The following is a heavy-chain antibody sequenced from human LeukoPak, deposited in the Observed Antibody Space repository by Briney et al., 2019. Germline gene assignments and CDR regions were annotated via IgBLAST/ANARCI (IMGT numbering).Heavy chain of an antibody. V-gene: IGHV3-23*01. CDR3: ASRSDAFDV. CDR2: ISASAANT. CDR1: GFTFSSYS. J-gene: IGHJ3*01. Sequence: GGCLRLSCAASGFTFSSYSMSWVRQAPGKGLEWVSAISASAANTYYAVSVKGRFTISRDNSKNMVYLQMNGLRGEDTALYYCASRSDAFDVWGQGTMVTVSS.